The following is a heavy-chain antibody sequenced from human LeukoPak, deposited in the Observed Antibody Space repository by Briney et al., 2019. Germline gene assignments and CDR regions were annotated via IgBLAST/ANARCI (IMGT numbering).Heavy chain of an antibody. J-gene: IGHJ5*02. CDR3: AREVYIVVVPAAIQYWFDP. V-gene: IGHV4-30-4*08. D-gene: IGHD2-2*01. CDR1: GGSISSGDYY. CDR2: IYYSGST. Sequence: PSETLSLTCTVSGGSISSGDYYWSWTRQPPGKGLEWIGYIYYSGSTYYNPSLKSRVTISVDTSKNQFSLKLSSVTAADTAVYYCAREVYIVVVPAAIQYWFDPWGQGTLVTVSS.